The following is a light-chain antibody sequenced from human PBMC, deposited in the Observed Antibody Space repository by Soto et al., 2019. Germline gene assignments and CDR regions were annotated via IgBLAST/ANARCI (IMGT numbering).Light chain of an antibody. J-gene: IGKJ2*01. CDR3: QQSYSTSMYT. CDR2: AAS. Sequence: DTQMTQSPSSLSASVGDRVTITCRASQSISSYLNWYQQKPGKAPKLLIYAASSLQSGVPSRFSGSGSGTDFTLTISSLQPEDFATYYCQQSYSTSMYTFGQGTKVDIK. V-gene: IGKV1-39*01. CDR1: QSISSY.